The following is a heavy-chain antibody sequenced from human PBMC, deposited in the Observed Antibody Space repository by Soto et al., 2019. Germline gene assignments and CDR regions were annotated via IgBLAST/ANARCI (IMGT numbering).Heavy chain of an antibody. J-gene: IGHJ6*02. Sequence: SETLSLTCTVSGGSISSSRYYWGWIRQPPGKGLEWIGSIFYSGNTYYNPSLKSRVSISVDTSKNQFSLKLSYVTAADTAIYYCARECKMAAIGGGMDVWGQGTTVTVSS. CDR2: IFYSGNT. CDR3: ARECKMAAIGGGMDV. D-gene: IGHD5-12*01. V-gene: IGHV4-39*02. CDR1: GGSISSSRYY.